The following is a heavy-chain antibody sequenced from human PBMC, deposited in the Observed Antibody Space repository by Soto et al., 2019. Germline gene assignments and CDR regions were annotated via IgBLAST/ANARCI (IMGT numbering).Heavy chain of an antibody. D-gene: IGHD3-10*01. Sequence: VKVSCKASGYTFTSYGISWVRQAPGQGLEWMGWISAYNGNTNYAQKLQGRVTMTTDTSTSTAYMELRSLRSDDTAVYYCAREFGTMVRGVDFDYWGQGTLVTSPQ. CDR3: AREFGTMVRGVDFDY. CDR2: ISAYNGNT. J-gene: IGHJ4*02. CDR1: GYTFTSYG. V-gene: IGHV1-18*01.